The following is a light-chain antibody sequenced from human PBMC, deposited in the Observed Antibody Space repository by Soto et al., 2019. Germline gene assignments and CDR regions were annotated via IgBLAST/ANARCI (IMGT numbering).Light chain of an antibody. CDR3: QPYNNWPLT. CDR1: QNLGTLY. CDR2: GAS. V-gene: IGKV3-20*01. Sequence: EIVLTQSPGTLSLSPGERGTLSCRASQNLGTLYLAWFQQKPGQAPRLLIYGASSRATGIPDRFSGSGSGTDFTLTISRLEPEDFAIYYCQPYNNWPLTFGGGTKVDIK. J-gene: IGKJ4*01.